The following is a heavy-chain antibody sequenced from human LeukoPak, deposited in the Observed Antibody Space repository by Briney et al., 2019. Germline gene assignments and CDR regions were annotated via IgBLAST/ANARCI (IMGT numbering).Heavy chain of an antibody. J-gene: IGHJ4*02. Sequence: PGGSLRLSRVASGFTFSNAWMSWVRQAPGKGLEWVGRIKSKTDGGTTDYAAPVKGRFTISRDDSKNTLYLQMNSLKTEDTAVYYCTTAIKYYYDSSGYYYDNSPGFDYWGQGTLVTVSS. CDR3: TTAIKYYYDSSGYYYDNSPGFDY. CDR2: IKSKTDGGTT. D-gene: IGHD3-22*01. CDR1: GFTFSNAW. V-gene: IGHV3-15*01.